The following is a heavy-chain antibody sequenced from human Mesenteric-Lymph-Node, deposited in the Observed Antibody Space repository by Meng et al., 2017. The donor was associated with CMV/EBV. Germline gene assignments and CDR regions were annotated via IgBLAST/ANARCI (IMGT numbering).Heavy chain of an antibody. CDR1: GFTFSSYW. V-gene: IGHV3-74*01. Sequence: GGSLRLSCAASGFTFSSYWMHWVRQAPGKGLVWVSRINSDGSSTSYADSVKGRFTISRDNAKNTLYLQMNSLRAEDTAVYYCARAADKSMFDYWGQGTLVTVSS. J-gene: IGHJ4*02. CDR2: INSDGSST. CDR3: ARAADKSMFDY. D-gene: IGHD5-18*01.